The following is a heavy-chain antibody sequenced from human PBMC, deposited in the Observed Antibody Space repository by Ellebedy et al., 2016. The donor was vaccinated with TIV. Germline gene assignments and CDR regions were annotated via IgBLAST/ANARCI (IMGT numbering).Heavy chain of an antibody. Sequence: GESLKISXAASGFTFSSYAMSWVRQAPGKGLEWVSAIRGSGVSTYYADSVKGWFTISRDNSKNTLYLQMNSLRAEDTAVYYCAKDPGYCSSTSCYRYFQHWGQGTLVTVSS. CDR1: GFTFSSYA. J-gene: IGHJ1*01. V-gene: IGHV3-23*01. D-gene: IGHD2-2*02. CDR3: AKDPGYCSSTSCYRYFQH. CDR2: IRGSGVST.